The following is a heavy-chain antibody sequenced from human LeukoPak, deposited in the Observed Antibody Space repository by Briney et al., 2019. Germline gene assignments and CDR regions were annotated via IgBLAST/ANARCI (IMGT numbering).Heavy chain of an antibody. CDR3: ARARFSVYAEYFQH. D-gene: IGHD3-10*01. CDR1: VYTFSSYS. J-gene: IGHJ1*01. CDR2: ISSSSSYI. V-gene: IGHV3-21*01. Sequence: GGSLRLSCAVSVYTFSSYSMNWGRQAPGKGLEWVSSISSSSSYIYYADSVKGRFTISRDNAKNSLYLQMNSLRAEDTAVYYCARARFSVYAEYFQHWGQGTLVTVSS.